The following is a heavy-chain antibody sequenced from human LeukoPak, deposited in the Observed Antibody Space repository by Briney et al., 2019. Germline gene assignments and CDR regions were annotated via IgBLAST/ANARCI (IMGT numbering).Heavy chain of an antibody. CDR1: GYTFTGYY. J-gene: IGHJ4*02. V-gene: IGHV1-2*02. CDR2: IIPNNGAT. Sequence: GASVKVSCKASGYTFTGYYMYWVRQAPGQGLEWMGWIIPNNGATNYAQKFQGRVTMTSDTSISTAYMELSGLRSDDTAVYYCARGRGIGTVNYCDYWGQGTPVTVSS. D-gene: IGHD3-3*02. CDR3: ARGRGIGTVNYCDY.